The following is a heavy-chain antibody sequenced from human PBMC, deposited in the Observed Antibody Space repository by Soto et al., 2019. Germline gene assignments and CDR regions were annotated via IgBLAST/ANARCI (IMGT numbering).Heavy chain of an antibody. CDR3: PPQGDMGVTPWYYYGMDV. D-gene: IGHD1-26*01. Sequence: GESLKISCKGSGYRFTNYWIAWVREMSGKGVEWVGVIYPGYSGATYSPSFQGQPTISADKSISPPYLQWTRLTASPTAMYYCPPQGDMGVTPWYYYGMDVWGQGTTVTVSS. CDR1: GYRFTNYW. CDR2: IYPGYSGA. V-gene: IGHV5-51*06. J-gene: IGHJ6*02.